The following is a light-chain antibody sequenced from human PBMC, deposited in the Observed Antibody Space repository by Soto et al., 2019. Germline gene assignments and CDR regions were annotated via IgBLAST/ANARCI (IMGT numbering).Light chain of an antibody. Sequence: EIVLTQSPGALSWSPGERATLSCGASQSVSSSYLAWYQQKPGQAPRLLIYGASTRATGIPDRFSGSGSGTDFTLTISRLEPEDFALYYCQQYGSSPRTFGQGTKVEIK. J-gene: IGKJ1*01. CDR3: QQYGSSPRT. CDR1: QSVSSSY. V-gene: IGKV3-20*01. CDR2: GAS.